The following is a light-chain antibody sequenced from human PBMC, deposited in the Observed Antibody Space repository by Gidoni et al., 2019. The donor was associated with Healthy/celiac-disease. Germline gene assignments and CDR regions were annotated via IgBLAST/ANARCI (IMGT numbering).Light chain of an antibody. CDR3: SSYTSSSTHWV. CDR1: SSDVGGYNY. Sequence: QAALTQPASVSGSPGKSITIPCTGTSSDVGGYNYVSWYQQHPGKAPKLMIYEVSNRPSGVSNRFSGSKSGNTASLTISGLQAEDEADYYCSSYTSSSTHWVFGGGTKLTVL. CDR2: EVS. J-gene: IGLJ3*02. V-gene: IGLV2-14*01.